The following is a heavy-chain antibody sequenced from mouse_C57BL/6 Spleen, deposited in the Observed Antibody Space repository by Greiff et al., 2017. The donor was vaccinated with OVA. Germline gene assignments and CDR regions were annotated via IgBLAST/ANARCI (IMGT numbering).Heavy chain of an antibody. CDR3: ARRGSSSYYFDY. CDR1: GYTFTSYW. D-gene: IGHD1-1*01. CDR2: IHPNSGST. Sequence: QVQLKQPGAELVKPGASVKLSCKASGYTFTSYWMHWVKQRPGQGLEWIGMIHPNSGSTNYNEKFKSKATLTVDKSSSTAYMQLSSLTSEDSAVYCCARRGSSSYYFDYWGQGTTLTVSS. V-gene: IGHV1-64*01. J-gene: IGHJ2*01.